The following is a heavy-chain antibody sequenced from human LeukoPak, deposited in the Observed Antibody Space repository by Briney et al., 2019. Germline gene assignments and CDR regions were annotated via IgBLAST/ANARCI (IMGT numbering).Heavy chain of an antibody. CDR1: GFTIRSYG. D-gene: IGHD3-10*01. J-gene: IGHJ4*02. V-gene: IGHV3-30*02. Sequence: GGSLRLSCAASGFTIRSYGIHWVRQTPDKGLEWVATIRYDGSNKYYADSVKGRFTISRDNSKNSLYLQMNSLGAEDTALYYCAKDIGPAYYGSGSYYTNWGQGTLVTVSS. CDR3: AKDIGPAYYGSGSYYTN. CDR2: IRYDGSNK.